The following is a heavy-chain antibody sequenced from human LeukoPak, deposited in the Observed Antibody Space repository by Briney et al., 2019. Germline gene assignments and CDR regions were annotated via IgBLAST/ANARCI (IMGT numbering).Heavy chain of an antibody. J-gene: IGHJ4*02. CDR3: VRRAAYYDSSGYLAPDYYFDL. Sequence: GRSLRLSCAASGFTFNNYAMHWVRQAPGKGLEWVAHISHDGSNTFFADSVKGRFTISRDNSRYTVYLQMNSLRREDTAFYYCVRRAAYYDSSGYLAPDYYFDLWGQGTLVTVSS. D-gene: IGHD3-22*01. V-gene: IGHV3-30*04. CDR2: ISHDGSNT. CDR1: GFTFNNYA.